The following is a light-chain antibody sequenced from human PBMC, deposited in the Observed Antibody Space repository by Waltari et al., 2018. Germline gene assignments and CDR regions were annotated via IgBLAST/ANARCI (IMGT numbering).Light chain of an antibody. Sequence: QHALAQPASVSGSPGQSITISCTGTSSYVGSYNHVPWYQQHPGKAPKLMIYEGSKRPSGVSNHFSGSKSGNTASLTISGLQAEDEADYYCCSYAVSSTWVFGGGTKLTVL. CDR2: EGS. CDR1: SSYVGSYNH. V-gene: IGLV2-23*01. CDR3: CSYAVSSTWV. J-gene: IGLJ3*02.